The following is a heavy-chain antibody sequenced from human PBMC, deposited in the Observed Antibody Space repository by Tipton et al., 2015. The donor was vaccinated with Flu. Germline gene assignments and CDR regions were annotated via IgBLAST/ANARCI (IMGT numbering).Heavy chain of an antibody. CDR1: GGTFSDYA. V-gene: IGHV1-69*06. J-gene: IGHJ3*02. CDR2: IILIFGTT. Sequence: QLVQSGAEVKKPGSSVRVSCKASGGTFSDYAINWVRQAPGQGPEWMGGIILIFGTTDYAQKFQGRVTLTADKSTSTAYMELSSLRSEDTAVYYCARAPEWLSYAFDIWGQGTMVTVSS. D-gene: IGHD3-3*01. CDR3: ARAPEWLSYAFDI.